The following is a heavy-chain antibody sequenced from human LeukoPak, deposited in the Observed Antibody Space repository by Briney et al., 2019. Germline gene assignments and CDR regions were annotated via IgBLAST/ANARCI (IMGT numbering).Heavy chain of an antibody. J-gene: IGHJ1*01. V-gene: IGHV3-30-3*01. CDR1: GGSISSSND. CDR3: ARILKKTTGTSTPGPGYFQH. Sequence: PSETLSLTCSVSGGSISSSNDYWGWVRQAPGKGLEWVAVISYDGSNKYYADSVKGRFTISRDNSKNTLYLQMNSLRAEDTAVYYCARILKKTTGTSTPGPGYFQHWGQGTLVTVSS. CDR2: ISYDGSNK. D-gene: IGHD4-17*01.